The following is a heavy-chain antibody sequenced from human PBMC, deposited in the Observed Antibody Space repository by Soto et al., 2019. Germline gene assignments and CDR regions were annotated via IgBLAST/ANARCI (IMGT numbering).Heavy chain of an antibody. CDR1: GYSFISYG. Sequence: QVQLVQSGGEVKKPGASVKVSCKASGYSFISYGISWVRQAPGQGPEWMGWISGYNGNTKYAHKLQGRVTMTTNTSTSTAYMELSSLRSDDTAVYYCARDQWTLDHSRGWYGDWGQGTLVTVSS. J-gene: IGHJ4*02. D-gene: IGHD6-19*01. V-gene: IGHV1-18*04. CDR3: ARDQWTLDHSRGWYGD. CDR2: ISGYNGNT.